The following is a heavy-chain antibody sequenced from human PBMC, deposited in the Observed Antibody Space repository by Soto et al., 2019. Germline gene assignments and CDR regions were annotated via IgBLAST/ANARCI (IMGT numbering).Heavy chain of an antibody. V-gene: IGHV1-46*04. J-gene: IGHJ4*02. CDR3: ARDLAAGDY. Sequence: QVQLVQSGAEVKKPGASVKLSCKASGYTFINYYIHWVRQAPGQGLEWMGIFNPTSGSTNYAQKLQGRVTLTMDTSTRTVDMAVSSLRFDDTAVYSCARDLAAGDYWGQGTLVTVSS. CDR1: GYTFINYY. CDR2: FNPTSGST. D-gene: IGHD6-13*01.